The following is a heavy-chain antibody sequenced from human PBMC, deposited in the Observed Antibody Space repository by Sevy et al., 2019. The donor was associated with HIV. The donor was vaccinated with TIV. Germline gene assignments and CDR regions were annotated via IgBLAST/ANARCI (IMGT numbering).Heavy chain of an antibody. V-gene: IGHV3-21*01. CDR2: ISSSSSYI. D-gene: IGHD3-3*01. Sequence: GGSLRLSCAASGFTFSSYSMNWVRQAPGKGLEWVSSISSSSSYIYYADSVKGRFTISRDNAKNSLYLQMNSLRAEDTAVYYCVRVGSYDFWSGYPTYYFDYWGQGTLVTVSS. CDR1: GFTFSSYS. J-gene: IGHJ4*02. CDR3: VRVGSYDFWSGYPTYYFDY.